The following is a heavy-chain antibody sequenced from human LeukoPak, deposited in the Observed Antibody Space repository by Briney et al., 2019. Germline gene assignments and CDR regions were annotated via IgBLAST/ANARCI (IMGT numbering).Heavy chain of an antibody. CDR3: ARDLTYYYGSGSYP. V-gene: IGHV1-18*01. CDR1: GYTFTSYD. J-gene: IGHJ5*02. CDR2: ISPYNGNT. Sequence: ASVEVSCKASGYTFTSYDSSWVRQAPGQGLEWMGWISPYNGNTNYAQKLQGRVTMTTDTSTSTAYMELRSLRSDDTAVYYCARDLTYYYGSGSYPWGQGTLVTVSS. D-gene: IGHD3-10*01.